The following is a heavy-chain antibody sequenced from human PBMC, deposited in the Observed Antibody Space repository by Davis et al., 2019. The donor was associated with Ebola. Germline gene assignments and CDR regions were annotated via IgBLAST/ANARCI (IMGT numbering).Heavy chain of an antibody. CDR3: ARGHNQLLYYYYYMDV. CDR2: ISYDGSNK. V-gene: IGHV3-30*03. J-gene: IGHJ6*03. Sequence: GESLKISCVASGFTFSNYGMHWVRQAPGKGLEWVAVISYDGSNKYYADSVKGRFTISRDNSKNTLYLQMNSLRAEDTAVYYCARGHNQLLYYYYYMDVWGKGTTVTVSS. D-gene: IGHD2-2*01. CDR1: GFTFSNYG.